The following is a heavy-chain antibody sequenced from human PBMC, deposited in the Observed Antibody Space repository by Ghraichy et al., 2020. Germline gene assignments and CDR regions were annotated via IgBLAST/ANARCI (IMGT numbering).Heavy chain of an antibody. CDR3: ARAPEHYYYMDV. CDR2: SRNKANSYTT. Sequence: GGSLRLSCAASGFTFRDHYMDWVRQAPGKGLEWVGRSRNKANSYTTEYAASVKGRFTISRDDSKNSLYLQMNSLKTEDTAVYYCARAPEHYYYMDVWGKGTTVTVSS. J-gene: IGHJ6*03. V-gene: IGHV3-72*01. CDR1: GFTFRDHY.